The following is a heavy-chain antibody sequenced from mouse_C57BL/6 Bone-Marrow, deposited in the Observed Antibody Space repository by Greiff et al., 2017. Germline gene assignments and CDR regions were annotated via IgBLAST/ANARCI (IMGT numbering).Heavy chain of an antibody. CDR2: IDPSDSET. V-gene: IGHV1-52*01. CDR3: ARSEGAWFAY. J-gene: IGHJ3*01. Sequence: QVQLQQPGAELVRPGSSVKLSCKASGYTFTSYWMHWVKQRPIQGLEWIGNIDPSDSETHYNQKFKDKATLTVDKSSSTAYRQLSSLTSEDSAVYYCARSEGAWFAYWGQGTVVTVSA. CDR1: GYTFTSYW.